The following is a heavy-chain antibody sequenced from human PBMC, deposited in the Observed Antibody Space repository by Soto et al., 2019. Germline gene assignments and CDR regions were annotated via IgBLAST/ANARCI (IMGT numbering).Heavy chain of an antibody. J-gene: IGHJ4*02. V-gene: IGHV1-46*03. CDR2: INPSGGST. Sequence: ASVKVSCKASGYTFTSYYMHWVRQAPGQGLEWKGIINPSGGSTSYAQKFQGRVTMTRDTPTSTVYMELSSLRSEYTAVYYCAIVPHTNIYYFDYWGQGTLVTVSS. CDR1: GYTFTSYY. D-gene: IGHD5-12*01. CDR3: AIVPHTNIYYFDY.